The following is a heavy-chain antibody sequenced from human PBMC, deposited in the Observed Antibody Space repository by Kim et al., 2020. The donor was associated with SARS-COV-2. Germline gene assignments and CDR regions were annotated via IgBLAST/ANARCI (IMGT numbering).Heavy chain of an antibody. V-gene: IGHV3-30*01. J-gene: IGHJ5*02. D-gene: IGHD2-2*01. CDR3: ARSTGCSSTSCYGWFDP. Sequence: VKGRFTISRDNSKNTLYLQMNSLRAEDTAVYYCARSTGCSSTSCYGWFDPWGQGTLVTVSS.